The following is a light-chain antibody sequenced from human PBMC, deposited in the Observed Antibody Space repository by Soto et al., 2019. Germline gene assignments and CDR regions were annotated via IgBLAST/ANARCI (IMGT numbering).Light chain of an antibody. CDR2: DAS. V-gene: IGKV1-33*01. J-gene: IGKJ2*01. CDR1: PDISNY. CDR3: QQYDNLPPYT. Sequence: DIQMTQSPSSLSASVGDRVTITCQASPDISNYLNWYQQKPWRAPKLLIYDASNLETGVPSRFSGSGSGTDFTFTISSLQTEDIATYDCQQYDNLPPYTFGQGTKLEMK.